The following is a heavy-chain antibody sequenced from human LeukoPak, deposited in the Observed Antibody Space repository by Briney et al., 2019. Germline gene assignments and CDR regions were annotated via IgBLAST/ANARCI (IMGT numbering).Heavy chain of an antibody. D-gene: IGHD3-22*01. CDR2: ISSSGSTI. Sequence: GGSLRLSCAASGFTFSSYEMTWVRQAPGKGLEWVSYISSSGSTIYYADSVKGRFTISRDNAKNSLFLQMNSLRAEGTAFYYCARTYYSDTSAYFDYWGQGTLVTVSS. V-gene: IGHV3-48*03. J-gene: IGHJ4*02. CDR1: GFTFSSYE. CDR3: ARTYYSDTSAYFDY.